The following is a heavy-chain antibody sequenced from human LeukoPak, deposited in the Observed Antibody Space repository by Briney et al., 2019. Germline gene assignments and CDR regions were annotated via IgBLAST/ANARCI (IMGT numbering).Heavy chain of an antibody. CDR3: ALQIYGHHYYYGMDV. CDR1: GYTFTSYD. J-gene: IGHJ6*02. D-gene: IGHD3-10*01. V-gene: IGHV1-8*01. CDR2: MNPNSGNT. Sequence: ASVKVSCKASGYTFTSYDINWVRQATAQGLEWMGWMNPNSGNTGYAQKFQGRVTMTRNTSISTAYMELSSLRSEDTAVYYCALQIYGHHYYYGMDVWGQGTTVTVSS.